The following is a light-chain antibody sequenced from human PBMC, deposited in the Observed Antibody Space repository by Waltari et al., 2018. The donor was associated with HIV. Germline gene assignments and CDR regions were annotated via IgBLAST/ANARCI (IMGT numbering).Light chain of an antibody. CDR1: RSPLERNS. CDR2: DTY. Sequence: QSVLTQPPSVSAAPGQGVTISCSADRSPLERNSVSWYKLVPGTSPKLLSYDTYQRPSGIPALFSGSRACTSVALIITGLQTGDEADYFCATWDESLTSFVFGDATTVT. V-gene: IGLV1-51*01. J-gene: IGLJ1*01. CDR3: ATWDESLTSFV.